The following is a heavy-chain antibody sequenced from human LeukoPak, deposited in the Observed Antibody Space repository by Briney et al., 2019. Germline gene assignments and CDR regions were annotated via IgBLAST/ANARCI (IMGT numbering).Heavy chain of an antibody. CDR1: GFIVSNNY. V-gene: IGHV3-53*01. CDR3: ARDRGAATGY. D-gene: IGHD6-13*01. Sequence: PGGSLRLSCAASGFIVSNNYMSWVRQAPGKGLELVSVIYSDGSTQYADSVRGRFTISRDNSKNTLHLQMNSLRAEDTAIYYCARDRGAATGYWGQGTLVTVSS. CDR2: IYSDGST. J-gene: IGHJ4*02.